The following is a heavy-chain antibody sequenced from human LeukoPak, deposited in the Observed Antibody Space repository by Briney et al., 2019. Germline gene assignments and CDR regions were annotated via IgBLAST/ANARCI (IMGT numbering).Heavy chain of an antibody. D-gene: IGHD3-3*01. Sequence: SGTLSLTCTVSGGSISTSSYYWGWIRQPPGKGLEWIGRIYFSGSTYYHPSLKSGVTISVDTSKNQFSLKLSSVTAADTAVYYCARDGRIRFKPQRRYSGSRFDYWGQGTLVTASS. J-gene: IGHJ4*02. CDR3: ARDGRIRFKPQRRYSGSRFDY. CDR2: IYFSGST. V-gene: IGHV4-39*07. CDR1: GGSISTSSYY.